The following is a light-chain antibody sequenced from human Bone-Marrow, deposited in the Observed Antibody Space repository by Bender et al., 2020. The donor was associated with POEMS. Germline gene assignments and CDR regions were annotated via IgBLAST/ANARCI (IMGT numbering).Light chain of an antibody. CDR3: SSWDDSLNGWV. CDR2: SNN. Sequence: TISCSGTSSNFGNNAANWYQHVPGTAPKLLIYSNNQRPSGVPDRFSASTSGTSASLAISGLHSDDEADYYCSSWDDSLNGWVFGGGTKPTVL. J-gene: IGLJ3*02. V-gene: IGLV1-44*01. CDR1: SSNFGNNA.